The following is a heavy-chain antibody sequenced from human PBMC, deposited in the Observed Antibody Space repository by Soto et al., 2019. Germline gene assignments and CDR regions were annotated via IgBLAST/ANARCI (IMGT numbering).Heavy chain of an antibody. V-gene: IGHV3-23*01. Sequence: EVQLLESGGGLVQPGGSLRVSCAASGFTFSTYAMSWVRQAPGEGLEWVSSTSGSGGSTDYADFVQGRFTISRDNSKNTLYLQMNSLRAEDTAVYYCAKDGSHGVGWFDSWGQGTRVTVSS. J-gene: IGHJ5*01. CDR1: GFTFSTYA. D-gene: IGHD1-26*01. CDR2: TSGSGGST. CDR3: AKDGSHGVGWFDS.